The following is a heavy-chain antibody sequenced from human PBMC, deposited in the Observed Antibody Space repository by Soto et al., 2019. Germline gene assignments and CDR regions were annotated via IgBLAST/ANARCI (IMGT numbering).Heavy chain of an antibody. CDR3: ARVAATYYDYVWGSYRPFYFDY. CDR1: GGSFSGYY. J-gene: IGHJ4*02. Sequence: SETLSLTCTVYGGSFSGYYWSWIRQPPGKGLEWIGEINHSGSTNYNPSLKSRVTISVDTSKNQFSLKLSSVTAADTAVYYCARVAATYYDYVWGSYRPFYFDYWGQGTLVTVSS. V-gene: IGHV4-34*01. CDR2: INHSGST. D-gene: IGHD3-16*02.